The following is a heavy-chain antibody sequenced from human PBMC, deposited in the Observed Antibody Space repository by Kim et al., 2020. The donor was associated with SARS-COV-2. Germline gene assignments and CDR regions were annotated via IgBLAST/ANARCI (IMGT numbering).Heavy chain of an antibody. CDR1: GFTFSDYA. Sequence: GGSLRLSCPSSGFTFSDYAMAWVRQAPGKGLEWVWFIRSKTFGGTTAYAASVKGRFTISRDDSKSIAYLQINSLNTEDTAVYYCTRDGGGVAARPLDSWGQGTLVTGSS. CDR2: IRSKTFGGTT. J-gene: IGHJ4*02. V-gene: IGHV3-49*04. D-gene: IGHD2-15*01. CDR3: TRDGGGVAARPLDS.